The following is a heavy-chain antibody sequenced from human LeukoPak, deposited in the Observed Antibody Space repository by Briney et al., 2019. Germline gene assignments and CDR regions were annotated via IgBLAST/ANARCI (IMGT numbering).Heavy chain of an antibody. CDR3: ASLTPYYYDSSGYLFDY. CDR2: INHSGST. V-gene: IGHV4-39*07. J-gene: IGHJ4*02. D-gene: IGHD3-22*01. Sequence: SETLSLTCTVSGGSISSSSYYWGWIRQPPGKGLEWIGEINHSGSTNYNLSLKSRVTISVDTSKNQFSLKLSSVTAADTAVYYCASLTPYYYDSSGYLFDYWGQGTLVTVSS. CDR1: GGSISSSSYY.